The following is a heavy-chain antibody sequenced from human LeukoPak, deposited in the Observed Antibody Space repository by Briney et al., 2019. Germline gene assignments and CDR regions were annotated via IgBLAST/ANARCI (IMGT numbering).Heavy chain of an antibody. CDR2: TYTSGST. V-gene: IGHV4-61*02. CDR3: ASSDYYDSSGYYQVHYGMDV. J-gene: IGHJ6*02. Sequence: SQTLSLTCTVSGGSISSGSYYWSWIRQPAGKGLEWIGRTYTSGSTNYNPSLKSRVTISVDTSKNQFSLKLSSVTAADTAVYYCASSDYYDSSGYYQVHYGMDVWGQGTTVTVSS. CDR1: GGSISSGSYY. D-gene: IGHD3-22*01.